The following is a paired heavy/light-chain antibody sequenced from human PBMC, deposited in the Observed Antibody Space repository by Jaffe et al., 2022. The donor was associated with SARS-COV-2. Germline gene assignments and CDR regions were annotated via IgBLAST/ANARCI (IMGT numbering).Heavy chain of an antibody. D-gene: IGHD6-13*01. CDR1: GFTFSSYA. V-gene: IGHV3-23*04. CDR2: ITGSGGST. CDR3: AKDQLAVGTFCRGAGGCGVFDS. Sequence: EVQLVESGGGLVQPGGSLRLSCAASGFTFSSYAMSWVRQAPGKGLEWVSTITGSGGSTYYADSVKGRFTISRDNSKNTLYLQMNRLRAEDTAVYYCAKDQLAVGTFCRGAGGCGVFDSWGQGTLVTVSS. J-gene: IGHJ4*02.
Light chain of an antibody. V-gene: IGKV4-1*01. CDR1: QSVLYSSNNQNY. CDR3: QHYYSTPPT. Sequence: DIVMTQSPDSLAVSLGERATINCKSSQSVLYSSNNQNYLGWYQQKPGQPPKLLIYWASTRESGVPDRFSGSGSGTDFTLTISSLQAEDVAVYYCQHYYSTPPTFGGGTKVEIK. J-gene: IGKJ4*01. CDR2: WAS.